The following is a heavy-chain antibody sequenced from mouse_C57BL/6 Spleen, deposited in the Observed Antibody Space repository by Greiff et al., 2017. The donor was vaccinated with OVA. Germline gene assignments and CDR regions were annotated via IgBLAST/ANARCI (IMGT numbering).Heavy chain of an antibody. CDR1: GYTFTSYW. CDR2: IDPSDSYT. Sequence: QVQLQQPGAELVMPGASVKLSCKASGYTFTSYWMHWVKQRPGKGLEWIGEIDPSDSYTNYNQKFKGKSTLTVDKSSSTAYMQLSSLTSEDSAVYYCAREGFAYWGQGTLVTVSA. V-gene: IGHV1-69*01. J-gene: IGHJ3*01. CDR3: AREGFAY.